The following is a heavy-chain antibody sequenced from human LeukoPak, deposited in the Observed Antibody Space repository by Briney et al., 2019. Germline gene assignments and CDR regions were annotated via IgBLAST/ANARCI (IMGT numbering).Heavy chain of an antibody. CDR1: GFTFSNAW. Sequence: GGSLRLSCAASGFTFSNAWMNWVRQAPGKGLEWVAVISYDGSNKYYADSVKGRFTISRDNSKNTLYLQMNSLRAEDTAVYYCARDFASYDSSGYYYFDYWGQGTLVTVSS. D-gene: IGHD3-22*01. CDR2: ISYDGSNK. J-gene: IGHJ4*02. CDR3: ARDFASYDSSGYYYFDY. V-gene: IGHV3-30*03.